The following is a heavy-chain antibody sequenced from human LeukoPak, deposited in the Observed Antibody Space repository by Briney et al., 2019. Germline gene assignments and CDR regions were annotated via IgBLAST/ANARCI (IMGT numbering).Heavy chain of an antibody. CDR2: ISAYNGNT. J-gene: IGHJ5*02. CDR3: AREVVVVPAAMERPRGWFDP. D-gene: IGHD2-2*01. V-gene: IGHV1-18*01. Sequence: ASVKVSCKASGYTFTSYGISWVRQAPGQGLEWMGRISAYNGNTNYAQKLQGRVTMTTDTSTSTAYMELRSLRSDDTAVYYCAREVVVVPAAMERPRGWFDPWGQGTLVTVSS. CDR1: GYTFTSYG.